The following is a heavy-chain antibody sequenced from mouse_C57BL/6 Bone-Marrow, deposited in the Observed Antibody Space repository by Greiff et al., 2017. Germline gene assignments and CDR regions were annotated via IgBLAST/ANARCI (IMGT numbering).Heavy chain of an antibody. CDR2: IYPGSGST. Sequence: QVQLQQPGAELVKPGASVKMSCKASGYTFTSYWITWVKQRPGQGLEWIGDIYPGSGSTNYNEKFKSKATLTVDPSSSTAYMQLSSLTSEDSAVYYCARGGVTVVEGNYAMDYWGQGTSVTVSS. D-gene: IGHD1-1*01. CDR1: GYTFTSYW. CDR3: ARGGVTVVEGNYAMDY. V-gene: IGHV1-55*01. J-gene: IGHJ4*01.